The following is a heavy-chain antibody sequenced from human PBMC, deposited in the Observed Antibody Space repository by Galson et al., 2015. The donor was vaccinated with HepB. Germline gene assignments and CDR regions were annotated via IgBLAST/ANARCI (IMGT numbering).Heavy chain of an antibody. CDR1: GFTLSNFE. V-gene: IGHV3-30*18. J-gene: IGHJ4*02. CDR2: ISYDGSNK. D-gene: IGHD6-13*01. CDR3: AKEGVAAAGTVVGNFDY. Sequence: SLRLSCAASGFTLSNFEMNWVRQAPGKGLEWVAVISYDGSNKYYADSVKGRFTISRDNSKNTLYLQMNSLRAEDTAVYYCAKEGVAAAGTVVGNFDYWGQGTLVTVSS.